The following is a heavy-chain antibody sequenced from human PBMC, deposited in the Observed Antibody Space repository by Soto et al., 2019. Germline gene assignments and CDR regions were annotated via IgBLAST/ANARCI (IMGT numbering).Heavy chain of an antibody. CDR1: GFTFNNYG. J-gene: IGHJ4*02. CDR3: AKRFSSSWSIEY. D-gene: IGHD6-13*01. V-gene: IGHV3-30*18. CDR2: ISPDGNNK. Sequence: QVKLVESGGGVVQPGRSLRLSCAASGFTFNNYGMHWVRQAPGKGLEWVAIISPDGNNKYDADSVKGRFTISRDNSKNTLYLQMNSLRVEDTAVYYCAKRFSSSWSIEYRGQGTLVTVSS.